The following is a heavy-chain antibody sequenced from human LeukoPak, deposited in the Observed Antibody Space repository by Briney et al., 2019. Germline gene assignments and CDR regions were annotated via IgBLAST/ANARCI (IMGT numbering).Heavy chain of an antibody. Sequence: GGSLRLSCAAYGFTFSIYEMNWVRQAPGKGLGWISYIDTSGTTTYYADSVKGRFTISRDNSKNTLYLQMNSLRTEDTAVYYCARGQRAHVEWSNYMDVWGKGTTVIVSS. V-gene: IGHV3-48*03. J-gene: IGHJ6*03. CDR2: IDTSGTTT. D-gene: IGHD3-3*01. CDR1: GFTFSIYE. CDR3: ARGQRAHVEWSNYMDV.